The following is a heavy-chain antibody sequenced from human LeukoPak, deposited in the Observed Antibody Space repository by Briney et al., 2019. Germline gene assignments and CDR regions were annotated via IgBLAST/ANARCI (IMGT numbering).Heavy chain of an antibody. D-gene: IGHD5-12*01. V-gene: IGHV3-53*04. Sequence: GGSLRLSCAASGFTASSNYMSWVRQAPGKGLEWGSVIYSGGSTYYAESVKGRFSISRHNSKNTLYLQMNSLRAEDTAVYYCARARGKRDWFDPWGQGTLVTVSS. CDR2: IYSGGST. J-gene: IGHJ5*02. CDR1: GFTASSNY. CDR3: ARARGKRDWFDP.